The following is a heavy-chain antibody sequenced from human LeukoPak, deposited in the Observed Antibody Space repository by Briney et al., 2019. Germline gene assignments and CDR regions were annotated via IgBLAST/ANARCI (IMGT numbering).Heavy chain of an antibody. CDR1: GYTFTGYY. V-gene: IGHV1-2*06. Sequence: ASVKVSCKASGYTFTGYYMHWVRQAPGQGLEWMGRINPNSGGTNYAQKFQGRVTMTRDTSISTACMELSRLRSDDTAVYYCARGQWGSSNYYYYYMDVWGKGTTVTVSS. J-gene: IGHJ6*03. CDR2: INPNSGGT. D-gene: IGHD6-6*01. CDR3: ARGQWGSSNYYYYYMDV.